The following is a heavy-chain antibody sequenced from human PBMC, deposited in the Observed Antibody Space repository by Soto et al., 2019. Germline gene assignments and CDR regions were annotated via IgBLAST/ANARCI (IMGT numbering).Heavy chain of an antibody. J-gene: IGHJ1*01. D-gene: IGHD2-8*01. V-gene: IGHV3-30-3*01. CDR2: ISYDGSNK. CDR1: GFTFSSYA. CDR3: AGDPFTYCIMGYFLP. Sequence: QVQLVESGGGVVQPGRSLRLSCAASGFTFSSYAMHWVRQAPGKGLEWVAVISYDGSNKYYADSVKGRFTISRDNSKNTLYLQMNSLRAEDTAVYYCAGDPFTYCIMGYFLPWGQGTLVAVSS.